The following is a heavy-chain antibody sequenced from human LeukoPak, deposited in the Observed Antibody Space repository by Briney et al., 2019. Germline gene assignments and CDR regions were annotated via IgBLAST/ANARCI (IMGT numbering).Heavy chain of an antibody. CDR1: GFTFSSYA. V-gene: IGHV3-30*04. J-gene: IGHJ6*03. CDR3: ARDGFDWLLRAYYYYMDV. Sequence: GGSLRLSCAASGFTFSSYAMSWVRQAPGKGLEWVAVISYDGSNKYYADSVKGRFTISRDNSKNTLYLQMNSLRAEDTAVYYCARDGFDWLLRAYYYYMDVWGKGTTVTVSS. CDR2: ISYDGSNK. D-gene: IGHD3-9*01.